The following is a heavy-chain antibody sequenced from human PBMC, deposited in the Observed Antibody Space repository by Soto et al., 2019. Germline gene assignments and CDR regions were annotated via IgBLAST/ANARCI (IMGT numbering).Heavy chain of an antibody. J-gene: IGHJ5*02. V-gene: IGHV3-11*06. CDR1: GFTFGDSY. Sequence: PWVSLRLSCSGSGFTFGDSYMNWIRQAPGKGLEWLSYISPGGRYPAYAASVYGRFTITRDNAKRPLYLQMISLTDEDPAIAYLVRGHGGGLLDPWGQGTMVT. D-gene: IGHD2-15*01. CDR2: ISPGGRYP. CDR3: VRGHGGGLLDP.